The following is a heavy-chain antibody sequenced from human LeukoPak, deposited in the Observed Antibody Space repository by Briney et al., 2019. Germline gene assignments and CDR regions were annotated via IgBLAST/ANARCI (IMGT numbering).Heavy chain of an antibody. D-gene: IGHD4-17*01. Sequence: GASVKVSCKASGYTFTTYAMHWVRQAPGQRLEWMGWINAGNGNTKYSQKFQGRVTITSDTSASTAYMELSSLRSEDTAVYYRARPDYGDTPPRYWGQGTLVTVSS. V-gene: IGHV1-3*01. CDR2: INAGNGNT. J-gene: IGHJ4*02. CDR3: ARPDYGDTPPRY. CDR1: GYTFTTYA.